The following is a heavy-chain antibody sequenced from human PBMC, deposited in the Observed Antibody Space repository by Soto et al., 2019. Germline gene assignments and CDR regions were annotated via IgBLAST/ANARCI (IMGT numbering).Heavy chain of an antibody. CDR3: ARGIKGLPPSAFDI. CDR2: LNPNTDKT. J-gene: IGHJ3*02. V-gene: IGHV1-8*01. CDR1: GYTFSNYD. D-gene: IGHD5-12*01. Sequence: GASVKVSCKASGYTFSNYDINCVRQATGQGLEWMGWLNPNTDKTGSAQKFQGRVTMTRNTSISTAYLELSGLRSDDTAVYYCARGIKGLPPSAFDIWGQGTRVTDS.